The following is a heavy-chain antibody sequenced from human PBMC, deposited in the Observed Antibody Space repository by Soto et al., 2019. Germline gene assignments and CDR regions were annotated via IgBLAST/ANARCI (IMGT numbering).Heavy chain of an antibody. D-gene: IGHD2-15*01. CDR1: GGSFSGYY. Sequence: QVQLQQWGAGLLKPSETLSLTCAVYGGSFSGYYWSWIRQPPGKGLEWIGEINHSGSTNYNPSLKRRVTISEYPSKNRFSLKLSSVPAADTAVYYCARVAPGRRRRIILGYCRGGSCYSSWFDPWGQGTLVTVSS. J-gene: IGHJ5*02. V-gene: IGHV4-34*01. CDR3: ARVAPGRRRRIILGYCRGGSCYSSWFDP. CDR2: INHSGST.